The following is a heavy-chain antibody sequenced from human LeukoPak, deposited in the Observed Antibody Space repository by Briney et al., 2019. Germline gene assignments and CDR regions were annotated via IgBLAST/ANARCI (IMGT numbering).Heavy chain of an antibody. CDR3: AIASSHRREAGGDY. D-gene: IGHD6-13*01. J-gene: IGHJ4*02. CDR2: SR. V-gene: IGHV3-74*01. CDR1: GFTLSTYW. Sequence: GGSLTPACAPAGFTLSTYWMRWVRQAPGNGLVWGSRSRNYADSVKGRFTISRDNAKNPLYLQMNSLRAEDTAVYYCAIASSHRREAGGDYWGQGSLVSVSS.